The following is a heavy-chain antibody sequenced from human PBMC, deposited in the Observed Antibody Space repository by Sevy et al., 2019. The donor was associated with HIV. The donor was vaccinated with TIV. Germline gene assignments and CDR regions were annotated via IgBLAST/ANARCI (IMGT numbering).Heavy chain of an antibody. CDR3: AKLVVPAASNDDILTGYPDLRVNYGMDV. J-gene: IGHJ6*02. CDR1: GFTFSDYA. Sequence: GGSLRLSCAASGFTFSDYAIHWVRQAPGKGLEWVAFIWYDGSNKYYTDFVKGRFAISRDNSKNTLYRQMNSLRVEDTAVYYCAKLVVPAASNDDILTGYPDLRVNYGMDVWGQGTTVTVSS. V-gene: IGHV3-30*02. CDR2: IWYDGSNK. D-gene: IGHD3-9*01.